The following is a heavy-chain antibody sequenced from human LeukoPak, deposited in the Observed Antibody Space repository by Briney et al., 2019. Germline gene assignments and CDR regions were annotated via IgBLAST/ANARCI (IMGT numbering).Heavy chain of an antibody. D-gene: IGHD6-19*01. CDR1: GFNFA. V-gene: IGHV3-9*03. CDR2: ISWDSGSL. CDR3: VKGETAVAGGAFDY. J-gene: IGHJ4*02. Sequence: GGSLRLSCAATGFNFAMHWVRQAPGKGLEWVSGISWDSGSLGYAGSVKGRFTVSRDNAKNSLYLQMNSLRAEDMALYYCVKGETAVAGGAFDYWGRGTLVTVSS.